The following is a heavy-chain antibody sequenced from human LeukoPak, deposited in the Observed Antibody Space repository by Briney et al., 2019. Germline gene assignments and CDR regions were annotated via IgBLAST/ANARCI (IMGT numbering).Heavy chain of an antibody. CDR1: GGSISGYH. CDR3: ARKTYCSGGRCYGENWFDP. J-gene: IGHJ5*02. Sequence: SETLSLTCTVTGGSISGYHWNWVRLSPGKGLEWIANIFYTGNADYNPSLESRVTISVDTSKNEISLILPSVTAADTAIYYCARKTYCSGGRCYGENWFDPWGQGTLVTVSS. D-gene: IGHD2-15*01. V-gene: IGHV4-59*08. CDR2: IFYTGNA.